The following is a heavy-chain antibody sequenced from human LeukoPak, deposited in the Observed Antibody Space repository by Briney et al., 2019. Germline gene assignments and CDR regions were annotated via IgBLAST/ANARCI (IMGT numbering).Heavy chain of an antibody. D-gene: IGHD1-26*01. CDR3: ARYSGSYYYPPAWDL. CDR1: GFTFSSCA. CDR2: ISGSGGST. J-gene: IGHJ4*02. V-gene: IGHV3-23*01. Sequence: GGSLRLSCAASGFTFSSCAMSWVRQAPGKGLEWVSTISGSGGSTYYADSVKGRFTISRDNSKNTLYLQMDSLRADDTAVYYCARYSGSYYYPPAWDLWGQGTLVTVSS.